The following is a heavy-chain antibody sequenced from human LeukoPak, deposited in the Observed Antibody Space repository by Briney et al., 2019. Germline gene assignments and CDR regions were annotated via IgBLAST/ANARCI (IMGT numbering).Heavy chain of an antibody. CDR2: ISSSGSTI. CDR3: AELGITMIGGV. D-gene: IGHD3-10*02. Sequence: IPSETLSLTCAVYGGSFSGYYWSWIRQPPGKGLEWVSYISSSGSTIYYADSVKGRFTISRDNAKNSLYLQMNSLRAEDTAVYYCAELGITMIGGVWGKGTTVTISS. J-gene: IGHJ6*04. CDR1: GGSFSGYY. V-gene: IGHV3-11*04.